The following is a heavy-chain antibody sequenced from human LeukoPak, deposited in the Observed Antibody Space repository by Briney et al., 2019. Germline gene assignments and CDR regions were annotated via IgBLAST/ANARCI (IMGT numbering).Heavy chain of an antibody. J-gene: IGHJ4*02. CDR1: GFTFSTSC. CDR2: IKQDGSER. V-gene: IGHV3-7*01. CDR3: AKDTVVALDY. Sequence: GRSLRLSCAASGFTFSTSCMAWVRQAPGEGLEWVANIKQDGSERFYVDSVKGRFTISRDNDKNSLSLQMNSLRAEDTAVYYCAKDTVVALDYWGQGTLVTVSS. D-gene: IGHD2-15*01.